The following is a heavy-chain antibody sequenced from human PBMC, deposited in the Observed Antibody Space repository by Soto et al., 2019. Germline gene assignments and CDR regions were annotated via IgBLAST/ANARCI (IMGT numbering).Heavy chain of an antibody. Sequence: GGSLRLSCAASGFTFSSYGMHWVRQAPGKGLEWVAVISYDGSNKYYADSVKGRFTISRDNSKNTLYLQMNSLRAEDTAVYYCAKGRSCGDSCPLAFDIWGQGTMVTVSS. CDR1: GFTFSSYG. V-gene: IGHV3-30*18. CDR3: AKGRSCGDSCPLAFDI. CDR2: ISYDGSNK. D-gene: IGHD2-15*01. J-gene: IGHJ3*02.